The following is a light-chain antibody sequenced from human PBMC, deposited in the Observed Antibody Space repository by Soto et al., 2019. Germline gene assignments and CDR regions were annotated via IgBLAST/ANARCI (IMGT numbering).Light chain of an antibody. Sequence: EIELSQSLATLSLSTGERATLSCSAIQSVSSYLAWYQHKPGQAPRLLIYDASNRATGIPARFSGSGSGTDFTLTISSLEPEDFAVYYCQQRSNGVTFGGGTKVDSK. CDR3: QQRSNGVT. CDR2: DAS. J-gene: IGKJ4*01. CDR1: QSVSSY. V-gene: IGKV3-11*01.